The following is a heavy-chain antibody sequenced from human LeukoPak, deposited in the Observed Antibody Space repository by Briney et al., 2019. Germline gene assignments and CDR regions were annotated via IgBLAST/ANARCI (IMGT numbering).Heavy chain of an antibody. J-gene: IGHJ3*02. V-gene: IGHV4-4*07. Sequence: SETLSLTCTVSGGSISSYYWSWIRPPAGQGLEGIGRIYTSGSNNSNPSLKSRVTMSVDTSKNQFSLKLSSVTAADTAVYYCAREPNNCGGDCYGAAFDIWGQGTMVSVSS. CDR1: GGSISSYY. CDR3: AREPNNCGGDCYGAAFDI. D-gene: IGHD2-21*02. CDR2: IYTSGSN.